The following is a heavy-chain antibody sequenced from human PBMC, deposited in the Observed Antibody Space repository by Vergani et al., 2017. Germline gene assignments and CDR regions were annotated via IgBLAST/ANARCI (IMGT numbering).Heavy chain of an antibody. D-gene: IGHD3-10*01. CDR1: GESFSRFY. CDR2: INNDGHT. J-gene: IGHJ4*02. Sequence: QVPLQQWGAGVVKPSGTLSLTFAVFGESFSRFYWSWIRQPPGKGLEWIGEINNDGHTNYNPSLESRVTVSRDTAKNQFSLNLMSVTAADTAMYYCAVRPRVNLVGGEIVTKRTFDYWSQGSLVTVSS. CDR3: AVRPRVNLVGGEIVTKRTFDY. V-gene: IGHV4-34*02.